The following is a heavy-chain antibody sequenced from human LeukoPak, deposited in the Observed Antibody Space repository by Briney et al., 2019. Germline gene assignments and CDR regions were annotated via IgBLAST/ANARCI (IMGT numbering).Heavy chain of an antibody. CDR2: FDPEDGET. V-gene: IGHV1-24*01. Sequence: ASVKVSCKASGYTFTSYYMHWVRQAPGKGLEWMGGFDPEDGETIYAQKFQGRVTMTEDTSTDTAYMELSSLRSEDTAVYYCATFRFWSGYSTDYWGQGTLVTVSS. J-gene: IGHJ4*02. CDR1: GYTFTSYY. D-gene: IGHD3-3*01. CDR3: ATFRFWSGYSTDY.